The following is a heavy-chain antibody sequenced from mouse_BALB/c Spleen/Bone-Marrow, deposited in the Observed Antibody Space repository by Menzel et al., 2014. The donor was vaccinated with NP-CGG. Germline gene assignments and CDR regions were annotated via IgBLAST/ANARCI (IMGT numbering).Heavy chain of an antibody. CDR2: ISSGGNYT. CDR3: AGHRGPFAC. J-gene: IGHJ3*01. D-gene: IGHD2-14*01. Sequence: DVKLVEPGGDLVKPGGSLKLSCAASGFTFSSYGMSWVRQTPDKRLEWVATISSGGNYTYYPDSVKGRFTISRDNAKNTLCLQMSSLKSEDTAMYYCAGHRGPFACWGQGTRVTVSA. CDR1: GFTFSSYG. V-gene: IGHV5-6*02.